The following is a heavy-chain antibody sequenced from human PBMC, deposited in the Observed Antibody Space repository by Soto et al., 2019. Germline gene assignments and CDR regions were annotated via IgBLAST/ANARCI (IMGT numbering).Heavy chain of an antibody. V-gene: IGHV4-61*01. CDR2: IYYSGST. CDR1: GGSVSSGSYY. CDR3: ARNMYYYDSSGYSYYFDF. Sequence: SETLSLTCTVSGGSVSSGSYYWSWIRQPPGKGLEWIGYIYYSGSTNYNPSLKSRVTISVDTSKNQFSLKLSSVTAADTAVYYCARNMYYYDSSGYSYYFDFWGQGTLVTVSS. J-gene: IGHJ4*02. D-gene: IGHD3-22*01.